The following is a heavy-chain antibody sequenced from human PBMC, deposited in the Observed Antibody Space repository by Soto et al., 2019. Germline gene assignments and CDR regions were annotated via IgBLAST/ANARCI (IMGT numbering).Heavy chain of an antibody. CDR3: ARLRRRPYDILTGYYIPYYYYGMDV. CDR2: IKQDGSEK. J-gene: IGHJ6*02. V-gene: IGHV3-7*01. Sequence: GGSLRLSCAASGFTFSSYWMSWVRQAPGKGLEWVANIKQDGSEKYYVDSVKGRFTISRDNAKNSLYLQMNSLRAEDTAVYYCARLRRRPYDILTGYYIPYYYYGMDVWGQGTTVTVSS. CDR1: GFTFSSYW. D-gene: IGHD3-9*01.